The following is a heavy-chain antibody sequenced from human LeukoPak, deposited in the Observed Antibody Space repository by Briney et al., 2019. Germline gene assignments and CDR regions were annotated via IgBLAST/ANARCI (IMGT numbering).Heavy chain of an antibody. Sequence: ASVKVSCKASGYTFTSYSISWVRQAPGHALEGMGWISAYNGNTIYAQKVKGRVTMTTDTSTSTAYMELRSLKSDDTAVYYCARASYCSGGSCYSDYWGQGTLVTVSS. CDR2: ISAYNGNT. J-gene: IGHJ4*02. CDR3: ARASYCSGGSCYSDY. V-gene: IGHV1-18*01. D-gene: IGHD2-15*01. CDR1: GYTFTSYS.